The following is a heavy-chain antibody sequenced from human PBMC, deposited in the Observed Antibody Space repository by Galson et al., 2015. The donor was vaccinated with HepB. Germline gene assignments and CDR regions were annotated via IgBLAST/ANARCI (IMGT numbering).Heavy chain of an antibody. Sequence: SLRLSCAASGFTFSSYTMNWVRQAPGKGLEWISSISASTSYIFYADSVKGRFTVSRDNAENSLYLQMNSLRAEDTAVYYCVRDGTYRSRWHSSFHVDYGLDVWGQGTTVTVPS. CDR2: ISASTSYI. J-gene: IGHJ6*02. CDR3: VRDGTYRSRWHSSFHVDYGLDV. D-gene: IGHD6-13*01. V-gene: IGHV3-21*01. CDR1: GFTFSSYT.